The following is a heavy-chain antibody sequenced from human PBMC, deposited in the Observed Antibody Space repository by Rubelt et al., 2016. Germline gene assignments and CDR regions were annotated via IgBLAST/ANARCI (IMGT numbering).Heavy chain of an antibody. CDR3: ARHASLNWFDP. Sequence: QVQLQESGPGLVRPSETLSLTCTVSGGSISSSYWSWIRQAPGKGLEWIAYIYYSGSVSYNPSLKSGVTISRDRSKNQVTLKLSAVTAADTAVYYCARHASLNWFDPWGQGTLVTVSS. V-gene: IGHV4-59*08. CDR2: IYYSGSV. J-gene: IGHJ5*02. CDR1: GGSISSSY.